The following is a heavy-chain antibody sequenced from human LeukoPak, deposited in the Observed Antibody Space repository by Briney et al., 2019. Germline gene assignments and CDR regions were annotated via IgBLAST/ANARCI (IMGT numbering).Heavy chain of an antibody. V-gene: IGHV3-30*18. CDR3: AKDMVRGYYFDC. CDR1: GFTFSSYG. D-gene: IGHD3-10*01. J-gene: IGHJ4*02. CDR2: ISYDGSNK. Sequence: GGSLRLSCAASGFTFSSYGMHWVRQAPGKGLEWVAFISYDGSNKYYADSVKGRFTVSRDNSKNTLYLQMNSLRAEDTAVYFCAKDMVRGYYFDCWGQGTLITVSS.